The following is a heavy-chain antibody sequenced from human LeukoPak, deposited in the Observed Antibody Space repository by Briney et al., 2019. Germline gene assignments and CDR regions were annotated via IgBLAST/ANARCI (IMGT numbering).Heavy chain of an antibody. J-gene: IGHJ4*02. D-gene: IGHD3-9*01. CDR1: GFSFSSYG. Sequence: GGSLRLSCAVSGFSFSSYGMHWVRQAPGKGLEWVAVIWYDGSNENYPDSVESRFSISRDNSKNTLYLQMNSLRAEDTAVYFCARGSNTGYSIDSWGQGTLVTVSS. V-gene: IGHV3-33*01. CDR2: IWYDGSNE. CDR3: ARGSNTGYSIDS.